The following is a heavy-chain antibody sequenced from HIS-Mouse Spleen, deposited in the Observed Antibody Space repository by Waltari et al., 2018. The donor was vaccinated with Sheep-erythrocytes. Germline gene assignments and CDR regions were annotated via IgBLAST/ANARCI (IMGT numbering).Heavy chain of an antibody. CDR1: GFSFDDYA. CDR3: AKDISRNMVVVPAAVGDY. CDR2: ISGKSGSI. J-gene: IGHJ4*02. V-gene: IGHV3-9*01. Sequence: EVQLVESGGGLVQPGRSLRLSCAASGFSFDDYAMHWVRQAPGKGLEWVLGISGKSGSIGCADSVKGRFTISSDNAKNSLYLQMNSLRAEDTALYYCAKDISRNMVVVPAAVGDYWGQGTLVTVSS. D-gene: IGHD2-2*01.